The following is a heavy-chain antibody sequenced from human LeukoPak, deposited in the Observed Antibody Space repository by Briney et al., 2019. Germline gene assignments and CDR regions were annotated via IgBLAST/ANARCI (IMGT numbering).Heavy chain of an antibody. CDR3: ARGWSYYGSGSYYIDPHFDY. Sequence: ASVKVSCQASGYTFTGYYMHWVRQAPGQGLEGMGWINPNSGGTNYAQKFQGRVTMARDTSISTAYMELSRLRSDDTAVYYCARGWSYYGSGSYYIDPHFDYWGQGTLVTVSS. D-gene: IGHD3-10*01. J-gene: IGHJ4*02. CDR1: GYTFTGYY. V-gene: IGHV1-2*02. CDR2: INPNSGGT.